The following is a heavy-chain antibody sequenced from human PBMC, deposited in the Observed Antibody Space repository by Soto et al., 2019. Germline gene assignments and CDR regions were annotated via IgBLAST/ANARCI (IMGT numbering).Heavy chain of an antibody. D-gene: IGHD2-15*01. J-gene: IGHJ4*02. Sequence: QVQLQESGPGLVKPSGTLSLTCAVSSGSISSSNWWSWVRQPPGKGLEWIGEIYHSGSTNYNPSLKSRVTISVDKSKNQFSLKLSSVTAADTAVYYCASLAGYCSGGSCYPYYFDYWGQGTLVTVSS. CDR1: SGSISSSNW. CDR2: IYHSGST. V-gene: IGHV4-4*02. CDR3: ASLAGYCSGGSCYPYYFDY.